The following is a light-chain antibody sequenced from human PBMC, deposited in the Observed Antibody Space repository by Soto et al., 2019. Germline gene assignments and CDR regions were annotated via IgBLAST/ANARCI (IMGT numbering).Light chain of an antibody. CDR1: QGVTTN. Sequence: EIVITQSPATLNVSPGERATLSCRAGQGVTTNFAWYQQKSGQSPRLLIYDVSTRATGVPARFSGTGSETDFTLTISGLQSDDSAVYFCQQYNNWPFSFGQGTRLEIK. CDR2: DVS. CDR3: QQYNNWPFS. V-gene: IGKV3-15*01. J-gene: IGKJ5*01.